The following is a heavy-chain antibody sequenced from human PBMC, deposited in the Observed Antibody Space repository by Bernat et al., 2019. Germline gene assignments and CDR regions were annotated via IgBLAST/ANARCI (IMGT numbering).Heavy chain of an antibody. J-gene: IGHJ3*02. CDR3: AKALVLLWFGEFPDAFDI. CDR1: GFTFSSYG. V-gene: IGHV3-30*18. CDR2: ISYDGSNK. Sequence: QVQLVESGGGVVQPGRSLRLSCAASGFTFSSYGMHRVRQAPGKGLEWVAVISYDGSNKYYADSVKGRFTISRDNSKNTLYLQMNSLRAEDTAVYYCAKALVLLWFGEFPDAFDIWGQGTMVTVSS. D-gene: IGHD3-10*01.